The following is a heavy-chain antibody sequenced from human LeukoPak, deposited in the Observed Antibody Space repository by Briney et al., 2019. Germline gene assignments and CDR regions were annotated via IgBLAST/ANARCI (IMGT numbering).Heavy chain of an antibody. CDR1: GFTFSSYW. J-gene: IGHJ5*02. CDR3: ARSNHCSGGSCYSAWFDP. Sequence: WGSLRLSCADSGFTFSSYWMHWVRQAPGKGLVWVSRINSDGSSTSYADSVRGRFTISRDNAKNTLYLQMNSLRAEDTAVYYCARSNHCSGGSCYSAWFDPWGQGTLVTVSS. D-gene: IGHD2-15*01. CDR2: INSDGSST. V-gene: IGHV3-74*01.